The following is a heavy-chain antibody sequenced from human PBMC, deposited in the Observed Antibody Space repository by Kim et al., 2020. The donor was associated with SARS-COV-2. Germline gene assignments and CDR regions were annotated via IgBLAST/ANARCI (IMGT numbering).Heavy chain of an antibody. D-gene: IGHD5-18*01. CDR2: INHSGST. Sequence: SETLSLTCAVYGGSFSGYYWSWIRQPPGKGLEWIGEINHSGSTNYNPSLKSRVTISVDTSKNQFSLKLSSVTAADTAVYYCARDGYSYAPSAYWGQGTL. CDR3: ARDGYSYAPSAY. V-gene: IGHV4-34*01. CDR1: GGSFSGYY. J-gene: IGHJ4*02.